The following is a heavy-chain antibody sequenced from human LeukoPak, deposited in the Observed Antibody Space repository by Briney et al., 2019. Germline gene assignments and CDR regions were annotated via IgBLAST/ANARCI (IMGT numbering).Heavy chain of an antibody. CDR3: ARDLDRYYYDSSGDVFDY. J-gene: IGHJ4*02. Sequence: SETLSLTCTVSGGSISSSSYYWGWIRQPPGKGLEWIGSIYYSGSTYYNPSLKSRVTISVDTSKNQFSLKLSSVTAADTAVYYCARDLDRYYYDSSGDVFDYWGQGTLVTVSS. CDR2: IYYSGST. CDR1: GGSISSSSYY. V-gene: IGHV4-39*07. D-gene: IGHD3-22*01.